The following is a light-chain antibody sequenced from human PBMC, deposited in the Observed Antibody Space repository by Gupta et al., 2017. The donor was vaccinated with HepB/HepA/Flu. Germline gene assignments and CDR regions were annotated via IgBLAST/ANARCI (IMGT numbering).Light chain of an antibody. V-gene: IGKV3-15*01. CDR2: GAD. Sequence: VLTQSPDTVSVSPGVRATLSCRARQSVSRNLAWYQQKPGQAPWLLIYGADTRATGIPARFSGSGCGTEFTLTISSRQSEDFAVYYCQRYNSCPRALTFGEGTKVEIK. J-gene: IGKJ4*01. CDR1: QSVSRN. CDR3: QRYNSCPRALT.